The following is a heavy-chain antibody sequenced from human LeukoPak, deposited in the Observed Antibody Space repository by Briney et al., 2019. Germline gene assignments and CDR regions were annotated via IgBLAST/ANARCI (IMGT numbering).Heavy chain of an antibody. D-gene: IGHD4-11*01. CDR2: IDPNTGGT. CDR3: ARGIVDYNNAATRRFDP. CDR1: GYTFTVYY. J-gene: IGHJ5*02. Sequence: ASVKVSCKASGYTFTVYYIHWVRQAPGHGLEWMGWIDPNTGGTNYAQKFQGRVTMTRDTSISAAYMEMSSLKSNDSDVYYCARGIVDYNNAATRRFDPWGQGTLVTVSS. V-gene: IGHV1-2*02.